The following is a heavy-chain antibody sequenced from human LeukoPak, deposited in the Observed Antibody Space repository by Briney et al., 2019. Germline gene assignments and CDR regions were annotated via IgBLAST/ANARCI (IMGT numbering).Heavy chain of an antibody. CDR2: IGWNGRSI. Sequence: GGSLRLSCAASGFTFSSHWMHWVRQAPGKGLEWVSRIGWNGRSIHYADSVKGRFTISRDNAKNSLYLQMNSLRAEDTAVYYCASASSHRIAAGGDYWGQGTLVTVSS. J-gene: IGHJ4*02. V-gene: IGHV3-74*01. CDR1: GFTFSSHW. CDR3: ASASSHRIAAGGDY. D-gene: IGHD6-13*01.